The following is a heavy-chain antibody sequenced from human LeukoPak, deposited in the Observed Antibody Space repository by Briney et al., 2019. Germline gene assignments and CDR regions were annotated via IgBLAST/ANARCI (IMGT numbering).Heavy chain of an antibody. CDR3: ARDQAYYFSFADY. Sequence: GRSLRLSCAASGFTFSNYGMRWVRQTPGKGLEWVAVVFYDGSNKHYADFVRGRFTISRDNSKNTLYLQMNDLRAEDTAVYYCARDQAYYFSFADYWGQGSLVTVSS. J-gene: IGHJ4*02. D-gene: IGHD2/OR15-2a*01. V-gene: IGHV3-33*01. CDR2: VFYDGSNK. CDR1: GFTFSNYG.